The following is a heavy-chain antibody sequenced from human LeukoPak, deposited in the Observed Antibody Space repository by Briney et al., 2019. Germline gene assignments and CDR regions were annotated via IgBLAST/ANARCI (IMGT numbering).Heavy chain of an antibody. CDR2: ISYDGSNK. Sequence: PGGSLRLSCAASGFTFSSYAMHWVRQAPGKGLEWVAVISYDGSNKYYADSVKGRFTISRDNSKNTLYLQMNSLRAEDTAVCYCARFTFGGVFWGQGTLVTVSS. CDR3: ARFTFGGVF. J-gene: IGHJ4*02. D-gene: IGHD3-16*01. V-gene: IGHV3-30*04. CDR1: GFTFSSYA.